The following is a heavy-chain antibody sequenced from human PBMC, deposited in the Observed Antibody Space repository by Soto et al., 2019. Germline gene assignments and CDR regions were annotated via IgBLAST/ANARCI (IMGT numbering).Heavy chain of an antibody. J-gene: IGHJ4*02. V-gene: IGHV2-5*02. CDR3: TXXXXLYDSSGYPFDI. D-gene: IGHD3-22*01. Sequence: QITLKESGPTLVKPTQTLTLTCTFSGFSFTTSGVGVGWIRQPPGKALEWLALIYWDDDKHYSPSLNSRLTITKDTSKNQVVLTMTNMDPVDXXXXFXTXXXXLYDSSGYPFDIWGQGTLVTVSS. CDR1: GFSFTTSGVG. CDR2: IYWDDDK.